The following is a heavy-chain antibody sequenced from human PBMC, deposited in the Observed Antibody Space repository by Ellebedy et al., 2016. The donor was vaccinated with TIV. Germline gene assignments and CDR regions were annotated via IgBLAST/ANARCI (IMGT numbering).Heavy chain of an antibody. D-gene: IGHD3-3*01. V-gene: IGHV5-10-1*01. Sequence: GESLKISXKGSGYNFTSYWISWVRQMPGKGLEWMGRIDPSDSYTNYSPSFKGHVIISADKSISTAYLQWSSLKASDTAMYYCARFGDFWSTIKGSYYGLDVWGQGTTVTVSS. CDR3: ARFGDFWSTIKGSYYGLDV. J-gene: IGHJ6*02. CDR1: GYNFTSYW. CDR2: IDPSDSYT.